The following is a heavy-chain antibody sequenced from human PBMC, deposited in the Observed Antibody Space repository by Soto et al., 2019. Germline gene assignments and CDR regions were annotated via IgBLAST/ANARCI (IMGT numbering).Heavy chain of an antibody. D-gene: IGHD2-15*01. J-gene: IGHJ4*02. CDR3: ASCSGGNCYNPYDY. Sequence: GGSLRLSCAASGFTFSTYAMSWVRQAPGKGLDWVSAITGSGGSTKYADSVRGRFTISRDNSKNTLYLQMNSLRAEDTAVYYCASCSGGNCYNPYDYWGQGALVPVSS. V-gene: IGHV3-23*01. CDR2: ITGSGGST. CDR1: GFTFSTYA.